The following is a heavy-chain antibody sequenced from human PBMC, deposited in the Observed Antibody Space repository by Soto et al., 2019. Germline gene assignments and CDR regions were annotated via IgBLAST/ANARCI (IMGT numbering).Heavy chain of an antibody. D-gene: IGHD3-16*01. CDR2: IKSDGTST. J-gene: IGHJ4*02. V-gene: IGHV3-23*01. Sequence: GGSLRLSYVASGFSFDNYGMSWVRQAPGEGLEWISAIKSDGTSTYYAASVEDRFTISRDNSKNTLYLQLNSLRAEDTAVYYCAQLGLMTFSHKHYFNHWGRGTLVTVSS. CDR1: GFSFDNYG. CDR3: AQLGLMTFSHKHYFNH.